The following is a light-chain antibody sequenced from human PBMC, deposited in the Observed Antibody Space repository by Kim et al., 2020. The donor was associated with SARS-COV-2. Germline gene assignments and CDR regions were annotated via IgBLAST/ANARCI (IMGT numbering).Light chain of an antibody. CDR3: QQYDSPPIT. Sequence: LSPGESATLSCRASQTISSNYLAWYQQKPGQAPRLLIYGASSRATGIPDRFSGSGSGTDFTLTISGLEPEDFAVYYCQQYDSPPITFGQGTRLEIK. V-gene: IGKV3-20*01. J-gene: IGKJ5*01. CDR1: QTISSNY. CDR2: GAS.